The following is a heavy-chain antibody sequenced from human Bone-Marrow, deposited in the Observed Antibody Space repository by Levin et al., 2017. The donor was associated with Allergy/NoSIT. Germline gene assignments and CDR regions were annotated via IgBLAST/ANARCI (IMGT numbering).Heavy chain of an antibody. V-gene: IGHV3-9*01. D-gene: IGHD2-2*01. CDR1: GFTFDDYA. CDR2: ISWNSGSI. Sequence: SLKISCAASGFTFDDYAMHWVRQAPGKGLEWVSGISWNSGSIGYADSVKGRFTISRDNAKNSLYLQMNSLRAEDTALYYCAAMRVVVPAAIEFDYWGQGTLVTVSS. CDR3: AAMRVVVPAAIEFDY. J-gene: IGHJ4*02.